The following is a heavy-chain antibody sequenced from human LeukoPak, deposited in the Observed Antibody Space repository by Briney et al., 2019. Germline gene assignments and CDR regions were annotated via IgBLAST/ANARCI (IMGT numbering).Heavy chain of an antibody. CDR3: AKDSGGATAF. CDR2: IRYEGSNK. CDR1: GFTVSSYG. D-gene: IGHD3-16*01. V-gene: IGHV3-30*02. Sequence: GGSLRLSCAASGFTVSSYGMHWVRQAPGKGLEWVAFIRYEGSNKYYADSVKGRFTISRDNSKNTLYLQMNSLRAEDTAVYYCAKDSGGATAFWGQGTPVTVSS. J-gene: IGHJ4*02.